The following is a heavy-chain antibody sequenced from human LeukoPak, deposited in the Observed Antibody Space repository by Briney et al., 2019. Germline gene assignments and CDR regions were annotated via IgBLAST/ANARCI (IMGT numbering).Heavy chain of an antibody. CDR1: GYTFTSYG. J-gene: IGHJ4*02. V-gene: IGHV1-18*01. CDR3: ARDGQRRDGYNFVDY. Sequence: ASVKVSCKASGYTFTSYGISWVRQAPGQGLEWMGWISAYNGNTNYAQKLQGRVTMTTDTSTSTAYMELRSLSSDDTAVYYCARDGQRRDGYNFVDYWGQGTLVTVSS. CDR2: ISAYNGNT. D-gene: IGHD5-24*01.